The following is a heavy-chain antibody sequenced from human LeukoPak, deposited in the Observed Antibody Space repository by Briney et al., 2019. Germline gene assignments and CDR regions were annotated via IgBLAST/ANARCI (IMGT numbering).Heavy chain of an antibody. D-gene: IGHD3-22*01. CDR2: IPDSGRT. CDR3: AREPPYYYDSSGYSPSGAFDI. Sequence: PSETLSLTCTVSGGSISSGSSDYYWGWIRQPPGKGLDWIGSIPDSGRTYYNPSLKSRVTVSVDTSNNQFSLKLSSVTAADTAVYYCAREPPYYYDSSGYSPSGAFDIWGQGTMVTVSS. CDR1: GGSISSGSSDYY. J-gene: IGHJ3*02. V-gene: IGHV4-39*02.